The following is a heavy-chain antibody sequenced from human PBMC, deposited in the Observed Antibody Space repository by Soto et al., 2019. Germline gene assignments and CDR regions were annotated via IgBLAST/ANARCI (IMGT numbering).Heavy chain of an antibody. J-gene: IGHJ2*01. V-gene: IGHV3-11*01. CDR2: ISSSGSTI. D-gene: IGHD7-27*01. Sequence: QVQLVESGGGLVKPGGSLRLSCAASGFTFSDYYMSWIRQAPGKGLEWVSYISSSGSTIYYADSVKGRFTISRDNAXXSLYLQMNSLRAEDTAVYYCARNILSGDRVWYFDLWGRGTLVTVSS. CDR3: ARNILSGDRVWYFDL. CDR1: GFTFSDYY.